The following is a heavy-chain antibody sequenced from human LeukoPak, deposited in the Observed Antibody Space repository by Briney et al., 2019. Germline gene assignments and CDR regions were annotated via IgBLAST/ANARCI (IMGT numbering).Heavy chain of an antibody. J-gene: IGHJ4*02. V-gene: IGHV4-39*01. CDR2: IYYSGNT. CDR3: ARQTGSGLFILP. CDR1: GGSISSGSYY. D-gene: IGHD3/OR15-3a*01. Sequence: TSETLSLTCTVSGGSISSGSYYWSWIRQPPGKGLEWIGSIYYSGNTYYNASLKSQVSISIDTSKNQSSLRLTSVTAADTAVYYCARQTGSGLFILPGGQGTLVTVSS.